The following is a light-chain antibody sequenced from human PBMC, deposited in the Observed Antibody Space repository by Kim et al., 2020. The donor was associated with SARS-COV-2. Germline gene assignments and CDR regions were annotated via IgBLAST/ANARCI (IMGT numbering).Light chain of an antibody. CDR1: SSNIGSFDY. V-gene: IGLV2-14*03. CDR3: NSYTRMDSYV. Sequence: SLTISCTGTSSNIGSFDYVSWYQQHPGKAPKLLIYDVSNRPSGVSNRFSGSKSGNTASLTISGLQAEDEADYYCNSYTRMDSYVFGTGTKVTVL. CDR2: DVS. J-gene: IGLJ1*01.